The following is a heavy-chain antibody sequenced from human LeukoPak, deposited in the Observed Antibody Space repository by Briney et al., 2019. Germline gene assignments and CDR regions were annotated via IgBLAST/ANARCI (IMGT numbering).Heavy chain of an antibody. J-gene: IGHJ5*02. CDR2: ITSSSIYI. CDR3: ARGPNYDILTGYKKNKELQFDP. Sequence: GGSLRLSCAASGFIFSSYTMNWVRQAPGKGLEWVSSITSSSIYIYYADSVKGRFTISRDNSKNTLYLQMNSLRAEDTAVYYCARGPNYDILTGYKKNKELQFDPWGQGTLVTVSS. CDR1: GFIFSSYT. D-gene: IGHD3-9*01. V-gene: IGHV3-21*01.